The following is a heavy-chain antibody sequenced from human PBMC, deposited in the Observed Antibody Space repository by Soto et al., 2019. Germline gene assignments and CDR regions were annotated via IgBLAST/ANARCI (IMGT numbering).Heavy chain of an antibody. CDR2: IYYSGST. CDR1: CGSISSSSYY. D-gene: IGHD2-21*02. J-gene: IGHJ4*02. Sequence: SETLSLTCTVSCGSISSSSYYWGWIRKPPGKGLEWIGSIYYSGSTYYNPSLKSRVTISVDTSKNQFSLKLSSVTTADPAVYYCARLAGSENCYRSLDYWGQGTLVT. V-gene: IGHV4-39*01. CDR3: ARLAGSENCYRSLDY.